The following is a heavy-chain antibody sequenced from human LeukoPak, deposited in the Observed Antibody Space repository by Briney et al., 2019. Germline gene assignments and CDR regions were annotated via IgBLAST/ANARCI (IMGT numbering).Heavy chain of an antibody. CDR3: ASGTYSSGWLPFDY. CDR1: GFTFSSYA. CDR2: ISGSGGRT. D-gene: IGHD6-19*01. V-gene: IGHV3-23*01. Sequence: GGSLRLSCAASGFTFSSYAMSWVRQAPGKGLEWVSVISGSGGRTYYADSVKGRLTIPRDNSKNTLYLQMNSLRAEDTAVYYCASGTYSSGWLPFDYWGQGTLVTVSS. J-gene: IGHJ4*02.